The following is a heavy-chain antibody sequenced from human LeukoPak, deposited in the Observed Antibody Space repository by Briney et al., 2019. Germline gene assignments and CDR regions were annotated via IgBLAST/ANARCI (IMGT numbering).Heavy chain of an antibody. J-gene: IGHJ4*02. CDR2: ISYDGSNK. CDR3: AKDLYGDYVPLFDY. CDR1: GFTFSSYG. D-gene: IGHD4-17*01. Sequence: PGRSLRLSCAASGFTFSSYGMHWVRQAPGKGLEWVAVISYDGSNKYYADSVKGRFTISRDNSKNTLYLQMNSLRAEDTAVCYCAKDLYGDYVPLFDYWGQGTLVTVSS. V-gene: IGHV3-30*18.